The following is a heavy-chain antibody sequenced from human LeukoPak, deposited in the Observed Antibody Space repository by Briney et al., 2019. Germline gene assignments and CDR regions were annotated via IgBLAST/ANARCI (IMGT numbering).Heavy chain of an antibody. CDR2: ISYDGIKK. CDR3: AREEDYYCSGGRRCRGEY. Sequence: PGRSLRLSCAASGFIFSSYAMHWVRQAPGKGLEWVAVISYDGIKKYYAESVKGRFTISRDDSKNTLYLQMNNMRAEDTAVYYCAREEDYYCSGGRRCRGEYWGQGTLVTVSS. CDR1: GFIFSSYA. V-gene: IGHV3-30-3*01. D-gene: IGHD2-15*01. J-gene: IGHJ4*02.